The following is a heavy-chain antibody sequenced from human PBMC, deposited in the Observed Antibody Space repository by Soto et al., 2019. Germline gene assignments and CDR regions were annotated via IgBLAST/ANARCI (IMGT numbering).Heavy chain of an antibody. V-gene: IGHV3-30-3*01. J-gene: IGHJ4*02. D-gene: IGHD2-2*01. CDR2: ISSSGISQ. CDR1: GFTFSSYV. Sequence: QVQLVESGGGVVQPGRSLRLSCAASGFTFSSYVMHWIRQAPGKGLEWVAGISSSGISQHYADSVKGRFTISRDNSKKTLEEQVDNLRVEDTTMYYCSTGDHRSSHAGTFQHWGQGTLVTVSS. CDR3: STGDHRSSHAGTFQH.